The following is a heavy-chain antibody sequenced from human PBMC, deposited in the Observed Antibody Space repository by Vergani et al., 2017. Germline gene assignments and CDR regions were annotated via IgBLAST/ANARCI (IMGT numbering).Heavy chain of an antibody. CDR2: IRPYTGHT. CDR3: ARVVPSNSEVTPTAFDV. V-gene: IGHV1-18*01. D-gene: IGHD2-15*01. J-gene: IGHJ3*01. Sequence: QVQLVQSGAEVKKPGSSVKVSCKASGGTFSSYAISWVRQAPGKGLEWMAWIRPYTGHTIYAQKFQDRVTMTADTSTNTAYMELRSLRSDDTAVYFCARVVPSNSEVTPTAFDVWGQGTMVTVSS. CDR1: GGTFSSYA.